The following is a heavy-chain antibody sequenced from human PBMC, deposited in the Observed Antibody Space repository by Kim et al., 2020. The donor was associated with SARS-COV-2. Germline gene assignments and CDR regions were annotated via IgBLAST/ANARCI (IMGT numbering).Heavy chain of an antibody. CDR1: GYTFTSYD. J-gene: IGHJ6*02. D-gene: IGHD3-3*01. V-gene: IGHV1-8*01. CDR2: MNPNSGNT. Sequence: ASVKVSCKASGYTFTSYDINWVRQATGQGLEWMGWMNPNSGNTGYAQKFQGRVTMTRNTSISTAYMELSSLRSEDTAVYYCARGPGDPRYYDFWSGYSAHYYYGMDVWGQGTTVTVSS. CDR3: ARGPGDPRYYDFWSGYSAHYYYGMDV.